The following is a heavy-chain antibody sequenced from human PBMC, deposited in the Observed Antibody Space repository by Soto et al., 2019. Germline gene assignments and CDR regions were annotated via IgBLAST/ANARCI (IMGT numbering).Heavy chain of an antibody. CDR2: ISGSGGST. CDR1: GFTFSSYA. J-gene: IGHJ4*02. CDR3: ARRGGARDYSSSWFDY. D-gene: IGHD6-6*01. V-gene: IGHV3-23*01. Sequence: PGGSLRLSCAASGFTFSSYAMSWVRQAPGKGLEWVSAISGSGGSTYYADSVKGRFTISRDNSKNTLYLQMNSLRAEDTAVYYCARRGGARDYSSSWFDYWGQGTLVTVSS.